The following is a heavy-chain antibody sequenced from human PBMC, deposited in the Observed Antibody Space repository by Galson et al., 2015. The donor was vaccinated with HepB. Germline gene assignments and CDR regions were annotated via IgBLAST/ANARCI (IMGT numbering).Heavy chain of an antibody. D-gene: IGHD2-2*01. V-gene: IGHV3-23*01. CDR2: ISGSGGST. J-gene: IGHJ4*02. Sequence: SLRLSCAASGFTFSSYAMSWVRQAPGKGLEWVSAISGSGGSTYYADSVKGRFTISRDNSKNTLFLQVNSLRAEDTALYYCAKRSGLVPAAYIDYWGQGTLVTVSS. CDR3: AKRSGLVPAAYIDY. CDR1: GFTFSSYA.